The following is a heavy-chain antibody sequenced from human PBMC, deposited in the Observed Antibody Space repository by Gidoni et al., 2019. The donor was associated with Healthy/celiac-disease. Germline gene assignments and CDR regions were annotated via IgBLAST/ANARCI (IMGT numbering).Heavy chain of an antibody. J-gene: IGHJ5*02. CDR2: IYYSGST. Sequence: QLQLQESGPGLVKPSEHLSLTCTVSGGSIRSSSYYWGWIRQPPGKGLEWTGSIYYSGSTYYNPSLKSRVTISVDTSKNQFSLKLSSVTAADTAVYYCARTIVVVVAATREVWFDPWGQGTLVTVSS. V-gene: IGHV4-39*07. CDR3: ARTIVVVVAATREVWFDP. D-gene: IGHD2-15*01. CDR1: GGSIRSSSYY.